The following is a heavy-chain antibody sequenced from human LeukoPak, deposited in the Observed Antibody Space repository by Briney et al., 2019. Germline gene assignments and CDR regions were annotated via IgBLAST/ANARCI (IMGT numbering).Heavy chain of an antibody. V-gene: IGHV4-4*07. CDR1: GDSISSYY. Sequence: RPSETLSLTCTVSGDSISSYYWSWIRQPAGKGLEWIGRIFTSGNTNYNPSLKSRVTISVDTSKNQFSLKLSSVTAADTAVYYCARGKYSSGWYSAFDIWGQGTMVTVSS. CDR3: ARGKYSSGWYSAFDI. D-gene: IGHD6-19*01. CDR2: IFTSGNT. J-gene: IGHJ3*02.